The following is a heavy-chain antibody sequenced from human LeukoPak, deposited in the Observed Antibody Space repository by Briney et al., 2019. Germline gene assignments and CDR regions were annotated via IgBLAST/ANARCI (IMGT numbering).Heavy chain of an antibody. CDR1: GLTFSGNY. J-gene: IGHJ4*02. D-gene: IGHD4-17*01. Sequence: GGSLSFSFAAPGLTFSGNYLTWFRQVSGKGLEWVSVIYSGGSTYYTDSVQGRFSISRDNSQNTLYLQMNSLRAEDTAVYYCAAPLTVIPYWGQGTLVTVSS. CDR3: AAPLTVIPY. CDR2: IYSGGST. V-gene: IGHV3-66*01.